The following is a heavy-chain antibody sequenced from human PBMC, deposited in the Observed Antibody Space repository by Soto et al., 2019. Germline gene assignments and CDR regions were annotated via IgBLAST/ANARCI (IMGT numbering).Heavy chain of an antibody. D-gene: IGHD3-3*01. V-gene: IGHV4-30-4*02. CDR2: IYYSGST. CDR3: VSLFGGGYHWFDP. J-gene: IGHJ5*02. Sequence: PAETPSVTCTVSGASISNSDNYWSWIRQPPGKGLEWIGYIYYSGSTYYNPSLKCRVTMSVDTSKNQFSLKLSSVTAADMAVYYCVSLFGGGYHWFDPWGQGTLVTVSS. CDR1: GASISNSDNY.